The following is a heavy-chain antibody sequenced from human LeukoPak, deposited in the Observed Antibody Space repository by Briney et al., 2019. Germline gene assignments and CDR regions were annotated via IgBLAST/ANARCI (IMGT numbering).Heavy chain of an antibody. CDR1: GVTVSSNY. V-gene: IGHV3-53*01. Sequence: GGSLRLSCAASGVTVSSNYIGWVRAAPDTGLEWVSGIYSGGTTYYADSVKGRFTISRDISKNTVFLQMNSLRAEDTAVYYCARNFGTSYNSWGQGILVTVSS. J-gene: IGHJ4*02. CDR3: ARNFGTSYNS. CDR2: IYSGGTT. D-gene: IGHD2-2*01.